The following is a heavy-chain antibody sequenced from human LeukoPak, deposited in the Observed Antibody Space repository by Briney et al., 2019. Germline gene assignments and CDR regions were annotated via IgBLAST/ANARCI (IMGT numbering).Heavy chain of an antibody. D-gene: IGHD2-15*01. Sequence: ASVKVSCKASGYTFTTYYIHWVRQAPGQGLEWMGIINPSGGSTSYAQKFQGRVTMTRDTSTSTVYMELSSLRSEDTAVYYCAVKGSCSGGSCYSVDYWGQGTLVTVSS. CDR2: INPSGGST. CDR3: AVKGSCSGGSCYSVDY. J-gene: IGHJ4*02. CDR1: GYTFTTYY. V-gene: IGHV1-46*01.